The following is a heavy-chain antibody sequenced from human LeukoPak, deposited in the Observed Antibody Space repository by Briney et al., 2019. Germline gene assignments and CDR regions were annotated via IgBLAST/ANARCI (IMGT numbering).Heavy chain of an antibody. CDR1: GGSISSHY. Sequence: TSETLSLTCTVSGGSISSHYVSWIRQPPGKGLEWIGYIYYSGSTNYNPSLKSRVTISVDTSKNQFSLKLSSVTAADTAVYYWARWAAGAPPAFYYYYYMDVWGKGTTVTVSS. D-gene: IGHD1-26*01. CDR3: ARWAAGAPPAFYYYYYMDV. CDR2: IYYSGST. V-gene: IGHV4-59*11. J-gene: IGHJ6*03.